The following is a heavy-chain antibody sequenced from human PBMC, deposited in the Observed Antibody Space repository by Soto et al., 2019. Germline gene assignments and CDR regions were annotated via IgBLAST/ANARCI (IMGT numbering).Heavy chain of an antibody. CDR1: GGSLSSYY. CDR3: ARDSRVVVVAATHRWFDP. D-gene: IGHD2-15*01. J-gene: IGHJ5*02. CDR2: IYYSGST. V-gene: IGHV4-59*01. Sequence: SETLSLTCVVSGGSLSSYYWSWIRQPPGKGLEWIGYIYYSGSTNYNPSLKSRVTISVDTSKNQFSLKLSSVTAADTAVYYCARDSRVVVVAATHRWFDPWGQGTLVTVSS.